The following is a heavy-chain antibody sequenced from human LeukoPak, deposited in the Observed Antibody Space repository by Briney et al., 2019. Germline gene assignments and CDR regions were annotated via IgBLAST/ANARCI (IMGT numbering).Heavy chain of an antibody. CDR1: GFTFSSYS. CDR3: ARDRDYCYYMDV. V-gene: IGHV3-21*01. Sequence: PGGSLRLSCAASGFTFSSYSMNWVRQAPGKGLEWVSSISSSSSYIYYADSVKGRFTISRDNAKNSLYLQMNSLRAEDTAVYYCARDRDYCYYMDVWGKGTTVTVSS. J-gene: IGHJ6*03. CDR2: ISSSSSYI.